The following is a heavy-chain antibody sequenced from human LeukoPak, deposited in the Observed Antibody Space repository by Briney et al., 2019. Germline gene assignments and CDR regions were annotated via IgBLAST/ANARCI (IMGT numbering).Heavy chain of an antibody. Sequence: SETLSLTCTVSGGSISSYYWSWIRQPAGKGLEWIGRIYTSGSTNYNPSLKSRVTMSVDTSKNQFSLKLSSVTAADTAVYYCARVQADYDFWSALDYWGQGTLVTVSS. CDR2: IYTSGST. CDR1: GGSISSYY. D-gene: IGHD3-3*01. CDR3: ARVQADYDFWSALDY. J-gene: IGHJ4*02. V-gene: IGHV4-4*07.